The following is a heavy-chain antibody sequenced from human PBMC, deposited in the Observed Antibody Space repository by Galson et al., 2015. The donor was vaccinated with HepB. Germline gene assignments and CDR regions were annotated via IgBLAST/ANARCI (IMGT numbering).Heavy chain of an antibody. J-gene: IGHJ3*01. D-gene: IGHD2-2*02. CDR3: ARGRYCTSTSCSTTDSFDF. CDR1: GFTFSSYW. Sequence: SLRLSCAASGFTFSSYWMHWVRQAPGKGLVWVSHINSDASSRSYADSMKGRFTISRDNAKNTLYLQMNSLRAEDTAVYYCARGRYCTSTSCSTTDSFDFWGQGTMVTVSS. V-gene: IGHV3-74*01. CDR2: INSDASSR.